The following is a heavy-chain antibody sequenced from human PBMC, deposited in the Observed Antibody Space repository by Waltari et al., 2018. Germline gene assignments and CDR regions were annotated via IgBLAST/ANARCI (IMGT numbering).Heavy chain of an antibody. CDR1: GFTFSIYP. CDR3: ARMAQI. CDR2: ISTNSNYI. V-gene: IGHV3-21*01. J-gene: IGHJ4*02. Sequence: DVQLVESGGGLVKPGGSLRPPCAASGFTFSIYPMNWVRQAPGKGLEWVSSISTNSNYIYYADSVKGRFTTSRDNAKNSLYLQMNSLRADDTAVYYCARMAQIWGQGTLVTVSS.